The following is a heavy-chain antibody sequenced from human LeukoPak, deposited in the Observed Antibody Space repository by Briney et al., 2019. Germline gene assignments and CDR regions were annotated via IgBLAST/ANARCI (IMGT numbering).Heavy chain of an antibody. Sequence: ASVKVSCKASGYTFTSYGISWVRQAPGQGLEWLAWINNDNGNKNYAQKVRDRVTMTTDTSTSTAYMELRSLRSDDTAVYYCARAQRRWLAQFGWRFDPWGQGTLVTVSS. CDR1: GYTFTSYG. V-gene: IGHV1-18*01. CDR3: ARAQRRWLAQFGWRFDP. J-gene: IGHJ5*02. CDR2: INNDNGNK. D-gene: IGHD6-19*01.